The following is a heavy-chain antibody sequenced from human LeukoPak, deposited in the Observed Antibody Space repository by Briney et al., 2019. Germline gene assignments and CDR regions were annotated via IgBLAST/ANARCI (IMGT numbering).Heavy chain of an antibody. CDR2: SRNKVNSYST. Sequence: PGGSLRLSCAASGLSFSDHYMDWVRQAPGKGLEWVGRSRNKVNSYSTEYAESVKGRFTISRDDSKNSLYLQMNSLKTEDAAVYYCARPQGVTWSTAAFDIWGQGTMVTVSS. CDR1: GLSFSDHY. V-gene: IGHV3-72*01. J-gene: IGHJ3*02. CDR3: ARPQGVTWSTAAFDI. D-gene: IGHD2-21*02.